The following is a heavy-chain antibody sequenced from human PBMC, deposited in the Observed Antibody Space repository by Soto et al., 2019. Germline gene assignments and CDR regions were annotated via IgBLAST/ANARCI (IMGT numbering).Heavy chain of an antibody. Sequence: PGGSMRLSCAASGFTFSGSDMNWVRHTRGKGLEWVSGIGTGGDTYYADSVRGRFTISREDAKGSLYLQMNSLRVEDTAVYYCAKDVSMVRVYYFDYWGQGALVTVSS. J-gene: IGHJ4*02. CDR2: IGTGGDT. V-gene: IGHV3-13*01. D-gene: IGHD3-10*01. CDR3: AKDVSMVRVYYFDY. CDR1: GFTFSGSD.